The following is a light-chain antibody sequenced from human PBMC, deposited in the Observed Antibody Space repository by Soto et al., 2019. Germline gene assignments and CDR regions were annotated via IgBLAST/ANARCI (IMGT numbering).Light chain of an antibody. CDR1: SSDVGGYNY. V-gene: IGLV2-14*03. J-gene: IGLJ2*01. CDR2: DVN. Sequence: QSALTQPASVSGSPGQSITISCTGTSSDVGGYNYVSWYLQHPGKVPKLIIYDVNSRPSGISNRFSGSKSGNTASLTISGLQAEDEADYYCSSYTTSGTLVFGGGTKLTVL. CDR3: SSYTTSGTLV.